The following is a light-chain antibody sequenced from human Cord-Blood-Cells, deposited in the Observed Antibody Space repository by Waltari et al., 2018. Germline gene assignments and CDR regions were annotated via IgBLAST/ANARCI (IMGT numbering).Light chain of an antibody. J-gene: IGLJ2*01. CDR3: SSYTSSSTPYVV. CDR2: NVS. V-gene: IGLV2-14*01. CDR1: SSDVGGYNY. Sequence: QSALTQPASVSGSPGQSITISCTGTSSDVGGYNYVSWYQQHPGKPPKLMIYNVSKRPSGVSNRFSGSKSGNTASLTISGLQAEDEADYYCSSYTSSSTPYVVFGGGTKLTVL.